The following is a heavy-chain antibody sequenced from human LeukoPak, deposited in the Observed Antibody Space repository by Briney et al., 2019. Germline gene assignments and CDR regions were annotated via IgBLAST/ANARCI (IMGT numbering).Heavy chain of an antibody. CDR2: INPNSGGT. V-gene: IGHV1-2*02. D-gene: IGHD2-2*01. Sequence: ASVKVSCKASGYTFTGYYMHWVRQAPGQGLEWMGWINPNSGGTNYAQKFQGRVTVTRDTSISTAYMELSRLRSDDTAVYYCARDRPIVVVPAAYHYWGQGTLVTVSS. CDR3: ARDRPIVVVPAAYHY. J-gene: IGHJ4*02. CDR1: GYTFTGYY.